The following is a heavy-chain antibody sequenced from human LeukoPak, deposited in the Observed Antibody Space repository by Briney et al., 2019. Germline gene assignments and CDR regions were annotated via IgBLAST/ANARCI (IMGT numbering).Heavy chain of an antibody. CDR1: GGSFSGYY. J-gene: IGHJ3*02. Sequence: SETLSLTCAVYGGSFSGYYWSWIRQPPGKGLEWIGYIYYSGSTNYNPSLKSRVTISVDTSKNQFSLKLSSATAADTAVYYCARAFMVEPTNDAFDIWGQGTMVTVSS. V-gene: IGHV4-59*01. CDR2: IYYSGST. CDR3: ARAFMVEPTNDAFDI. D-gene: IGHD4/OR15-4a*01.